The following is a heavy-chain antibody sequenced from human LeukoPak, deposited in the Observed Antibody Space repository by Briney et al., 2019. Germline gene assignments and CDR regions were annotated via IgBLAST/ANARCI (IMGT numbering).Heavy chain of an antibody. V-gene: IGHV4-59*01. CDR2: IYYSGST. Sequence: SETLSLTCTVSGGSISSYYWSWIRQPPGKGLEWIGYIYYSGSTNYNPSLKSRVTISVDTSKNQFSLKLSSVTAADTAVYYCARVGTYYYGSGSYYNDWGQGTLVTVSS. CDR3: ARVGTYYYGSGSYYND. CDR1: GGSISSYY. J-gene: IGHJ4*02. D-gene: IGHD3-10*01.